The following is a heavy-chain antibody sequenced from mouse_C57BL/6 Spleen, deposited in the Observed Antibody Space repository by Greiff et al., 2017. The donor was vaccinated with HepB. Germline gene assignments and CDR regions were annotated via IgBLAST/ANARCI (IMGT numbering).Heavy chain of an antibody. CDR1: GFTFSDYY. V-gene: IGHV5-16*01. CDR3: ARDGGQLDY. CDR2: INYDGSST. D-gene: IGHD3-3*01. Sequence: EVMLVESEGGLVQPGSSMKLSCTASGFTFSDYYMAWVRQVPEKGLEWVANINYDGSSTYYLDSLKSRFIISRDNAKNILYLQMSSLKSEDTATYYCARDGGQLDYWGQGTSVTVSS. J-gene: IGHJ4*01.